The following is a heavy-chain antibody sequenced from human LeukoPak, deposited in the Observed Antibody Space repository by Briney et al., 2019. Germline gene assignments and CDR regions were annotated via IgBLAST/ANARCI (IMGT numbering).Heavy chain of an antibody. CDR1: GYSFTNYW. Sequence: GESLKISCQGSGYSFTNYWIVWVRQMPGQGLEYMGIIHPGDSNTKYSPSFEGQVIISVDKSISTAYLQWSSPKASDSAIYYCARRRGDTVAGPDYWGQGTLVNVSS. CDR3: ARRRGDTVAGPDY. J-gene: IGHJ4*02. V-gene: IGHV5-51*01. CDR2: IHPGDSNT. D-gene: IGHD4-23*01.